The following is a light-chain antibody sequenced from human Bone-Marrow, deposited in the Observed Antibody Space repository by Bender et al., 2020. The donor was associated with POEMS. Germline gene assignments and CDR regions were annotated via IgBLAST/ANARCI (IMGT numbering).Light chain of an antibody. CDR3: GSSASGNTWV. V-gene: IGLV2-14*03. CDR2: DNN. CDR1: SSDIGDYKY. Sequence: QSALTQPASVSGSPGEPITVSCTATSSDIGDYKYVPWYQQHPGKAPKLMIYDNNYRPSGVSNRFSGSKSGNTASLTISGLQAEDEGTYYCGSSASGNTWVFGGGTKLTAL. J-gene: IGLJ3*02.